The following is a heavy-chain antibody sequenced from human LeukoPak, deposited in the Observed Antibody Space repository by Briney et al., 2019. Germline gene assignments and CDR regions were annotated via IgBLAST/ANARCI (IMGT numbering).Heavy chain of an antibody. J-gene: IGHJ3*02. Sequence: SETLSLTCTVSGGSIISYYWSWIRQPPGKGLEWIGYIYYSGSTNYNPSLKSRVTISVDTSKNQFSLKLSSVTAADTAVYYCATRTTVTTFGAFDIWGQGTMVTVSS. V-gene: IGHV4-59*08. CDR3: ATRTTVTTFGAFDI. D-gene: IGHD4-17*01. CDR2: IYYSGST. CDR1: GGSIISYY.